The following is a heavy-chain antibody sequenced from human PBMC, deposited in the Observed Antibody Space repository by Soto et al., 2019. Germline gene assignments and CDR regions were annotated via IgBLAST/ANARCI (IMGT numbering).Heavy chain of an antibody. D-gene: IGHD1-26*01. V-gene: IGHV1-18*01. CDR2: SSGYNVNT. J-gene: IGHJ4*02. Sequence: QVQLVQSGAEVKKPGVSVKVSCKAYGYTFTSYGITWVRQAPGQGLEWMGWSSGYNVNTNYAQKFQGRVTMTIDTSTSTAYMELRSLRSYDTAVYCARERQWEPLPYWGQGTLVTVSS. CDR3: ARERQWEPLPY. CDR1: GYTFTSYG.